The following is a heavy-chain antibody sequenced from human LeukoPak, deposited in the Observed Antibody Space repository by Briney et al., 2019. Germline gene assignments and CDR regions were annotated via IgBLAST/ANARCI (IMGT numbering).Heavy chain of an antibody. D-gene: IGHD4-11*01. CDR3: ARQRGVDYSNYPPQYYFDY. CDR2: INHSGST. J-gene: IGHJ4*02. CDR1: GGSISSGGYY. Sequence: SQTLSLTCTVSGGSISSGGYYWSWIRQPPGKGLEWIGEINHSGSTNYNPSLKSRVTISVDTSKNQFSLKLSSVTAADTAVYYCARQRGVDYSNYPPQYYFDYWGQGTLVTVSS. V-gene: IGHV4-30-2*01.